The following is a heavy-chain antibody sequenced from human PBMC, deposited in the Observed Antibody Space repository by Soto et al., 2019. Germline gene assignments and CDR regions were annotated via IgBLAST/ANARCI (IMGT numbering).Heavy chain of an antibody. J-gene: IGHJ4*02. Sequence: VQLVESGGVLVQPGGSLRLSCAASGFTFSIYWMHWVRQAPGKGLVWVSRINGDGSVTNYADSAKGRFTISRDNAKNTLYLQVNSLRAEDTAVYFCARGLYRDYGHDYWGQGTLVTVSS. CDR1: GFTFSIYW. D-gene: IGHD3-10*01. CDR3: ARGLYRDYGHDY. CDR2: INGDGSVT. V-gene: IGHV3-74*01.